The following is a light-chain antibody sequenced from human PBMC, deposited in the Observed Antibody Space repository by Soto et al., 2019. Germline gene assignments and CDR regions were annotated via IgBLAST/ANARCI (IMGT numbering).Light chain of an antibody. CDR1: QSVSTY. J-gene: IGKJ1*01. Sequence: EVVLTQSPGTLSLSPGDRATLSCRASQSVSTYFAWYQQKPGQAPRLLIYGASSRATGIPARFSGSGSGTDFTLTISRLEPEDFAVYYCQQYSNSPRTFGQGTKVEI. V-gene: IGKV3-20*01. CDR3: QQYSNSPRT. CDR2: GAS.